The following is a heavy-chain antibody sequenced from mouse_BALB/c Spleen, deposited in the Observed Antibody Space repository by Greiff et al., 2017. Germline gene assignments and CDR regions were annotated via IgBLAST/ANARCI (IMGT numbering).Heavy chain of an antibody. CDR2: INPSTGYT. CDR3: ARGGNDAMDY. CDR1: GYTFTSYW. V-gene: IGHV1-7*01. Sequence: VQLQQSGAELTKPGASVKMSCKASGYTFTSYWMHWVKQRPGQGLEWIGYINPSTGYTEYNQKFKDKATLTADKSSSTAYMQLSSLTSEDSAVYYCARGGNDAMDYWGQGTSVTVSS. D-gene: IGHD2-2*01. J-gene: IGHJ4*01.